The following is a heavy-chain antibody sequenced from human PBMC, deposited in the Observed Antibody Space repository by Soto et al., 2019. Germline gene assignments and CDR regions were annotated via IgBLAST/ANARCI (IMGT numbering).Heavy chain of an antibody. Sequence: ASVKVSCKASGGNSSSYIITWVRQAPGQGLEWVGGIIPIFGTTNYAQKFQGSVTIIADKSTSTAYMELSSLASEDTAVYYCARVKTMVRGGLWYYYGMDVWGQGTTVTVSS. J-gene: IGHJ6*02. CDR1: GGNSSSYI. CDR2: IIPIFGTT. CDR3: ARVKTMVRGGLWYYYGMDV. V-gene: IGHV1-69*06. D-gene: IGHD3-10*01.